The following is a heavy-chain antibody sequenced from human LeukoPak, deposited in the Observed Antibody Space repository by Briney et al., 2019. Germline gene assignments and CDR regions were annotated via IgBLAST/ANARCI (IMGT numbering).Heavy chain of an antibody. J-gene: IGHJ6*02. D-gene: IGHD2-2*01. CDR3: ARDPHEYCSSTSCYGMVYYYYGMDV. V-gene: IGHV3-30-3*01. CDR2: ISYDGSNK. CDR1: GFTFSSYA. Sequence: GGSLRLSCAASGFTFSSYAMHWVRQAPGKGLEWVAVISYDGSNKYYADSVKGRFTISRDNSKNTLYLQMNSLRAEDTAVYNCARDPHEYCSSTSCYGMVYYYYGMDVWGQGTTVTVSS.